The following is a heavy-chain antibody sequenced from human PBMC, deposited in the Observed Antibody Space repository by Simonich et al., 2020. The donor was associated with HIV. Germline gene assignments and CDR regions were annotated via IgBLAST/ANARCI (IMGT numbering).Heavy chain of an antibody. CDR1: GGSFSGYY. Sequence: QVQLQQWGAGLLKPSETLSLTCAVYGGSFSGYYWSWIRQPPGKGLEWFGEINHSGITNYKSSRNSRATISVDKSKNQFSLKLSSVTAADTAIYYCARRDRELILYFDYWGQGNLVTVSS. CDR3: ARRDRELILYFDY. V-gene: IGHV4-34*01. CDR2: INHSGIT. J-gene: IGHJ4*02. D-gene: IGHD3-3*01.